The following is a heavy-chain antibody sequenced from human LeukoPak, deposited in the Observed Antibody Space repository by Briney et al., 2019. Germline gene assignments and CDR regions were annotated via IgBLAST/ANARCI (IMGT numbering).Heavy chain of an antibody. CDR2: INHSGST. CDR1: GGPFRGYD. V-gene: IGHV4-34*01. CDR3: ARAYGGNPE. D-gene: IGHD4-23*01. Sequence: SETLSLTCALQGGPFRGYDWTWFRQPPGKGLEWIGQINHSGSTNYNPSLKSRVTISVDTSKNQSSLKRSSLTAADTAVYYCARAYGGNPEWGQGTLVTVSS. J-gene: IGHJ4*02.